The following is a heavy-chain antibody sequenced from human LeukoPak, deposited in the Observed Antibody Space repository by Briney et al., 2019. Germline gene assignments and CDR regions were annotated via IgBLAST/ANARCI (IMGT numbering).Heavy chain of an antibody. V-gene: IGHV3-7*01. CDR2: IKQDGSEK. CDR1: GFTFSSYW. CDR3: AREGGFVDTAMVYFDY. Sequence: GGSLRLSCAASGFTFSSYWMSWVRQAPGKGLEWVANIKQDGSEKYYVDSVKGRFTISRDNAKNSLYLQMNSLRAEDTAVYYCAREGGFVDTAMVYFDYWGQGTLVTVSS. J-gene: IGHJ4*02. D-gene: IGHD5-18*01.